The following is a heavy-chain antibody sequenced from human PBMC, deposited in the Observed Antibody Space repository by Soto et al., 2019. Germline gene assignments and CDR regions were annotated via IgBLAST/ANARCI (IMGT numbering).Heavy chain of an antibody. J-gene: IGHJ4*02. V-gene: IGHV4-34*01. CDR1: GGSFSGYY. CDR2: IGHSGST. CDR3: ARHGGYYFDY. Sequence: QVQLQQWGAGLLKPSETLSVTCAVYGGSFSGYYWSWIRQPPGKGLEWIGEIGHSGSTIYNPSLESRVTISADSPNNQFSLKLNSVTAADTAVYYCARHGGYYFDYWGQGAPVTVSS.